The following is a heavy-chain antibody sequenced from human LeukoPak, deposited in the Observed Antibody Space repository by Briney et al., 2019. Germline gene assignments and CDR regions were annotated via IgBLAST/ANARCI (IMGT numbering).Heavy chain of an antibody. J-gene: IGHJ4*02. CDR1: GFTFSSYA. Sequence: PGGSPRLSCAASGFTFSSYAMSWVRQAPGKGLEWVSAISGSGGSTYYADSVKGRFTISRDNSKNTLYLQMNSLRAEDTAVYYCAKCPLNPYCSSTSCYCYVDYWGQGTLVTVSS. CDR3: AKCPLNPYCSSTSCYCYVDY. CDR2: ISGSGGST. D-gene: IGHD2-2*01. V-gene: IGHV3-23*01.